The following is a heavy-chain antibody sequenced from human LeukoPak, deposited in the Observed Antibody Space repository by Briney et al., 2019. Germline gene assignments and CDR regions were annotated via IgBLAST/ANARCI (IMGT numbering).Heavy chain of an antibody. CDR1: GGSISSGSYY. J-gene: IGHJ4*02. CDR3: ARDAHYYDSSGLGY. V-gene: IGHV4-61*02. CDR2: IYTSGST. D-gene: IGHD3-22*01. Sequence: SETLPLTCTVSGGSISSGSYYWRWLRQPAGKGLEWIGRIYTSGSTNYNPSLKSRVTISVDTSKNQFSLKLSSVTAADTAVYYCARDAHYYDSSGLGYWGQGTLVTVSS.